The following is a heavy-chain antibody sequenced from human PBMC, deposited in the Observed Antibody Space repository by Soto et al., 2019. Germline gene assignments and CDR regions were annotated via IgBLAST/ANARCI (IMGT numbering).Heavy chain of an antibody. Sequence: SETLSLTCAVYGGSFSGYYWSWIRQPPGKGLEWIGEINHSGRTNYNPSLKSRVTISVDTSKNQFSLKLSSVTAADTAVYYCARGRPNQYYDFWSGYSTNFDYWGQGTLVTVSS. V-gene: IGHV4-34*01. D-gene: IGHD3-3*01. CDR1: GGSFSGYY. CDR3: ARGRPNQYYDFWSGYSTNFDY. J-gene: IGHJ4*02. CDR2: INHSGRT.